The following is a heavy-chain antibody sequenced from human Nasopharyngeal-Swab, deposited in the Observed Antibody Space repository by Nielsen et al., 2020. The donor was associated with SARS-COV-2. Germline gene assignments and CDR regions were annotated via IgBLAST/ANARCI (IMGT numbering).Heavy chain of an antibody. V-gene: IGHV3-23*01. CDR1: GFTFSRYA. J-gene: IGHJ4*02. D-gene: IGHD2-15*01. CDR2: ISSSGGRT. Sequence: GESLKISCAASGFTFSRYAMRWVRQAPGTGLEWVSAISSSGGRTYYADSVKGRFTISRDNSKNTLYLQMSSLRAEDTAVYYCAKTKVCSGGSCYGLDYWGQGTLVTVSS. CDR3: AKTKVCSGGSCYGLDY.